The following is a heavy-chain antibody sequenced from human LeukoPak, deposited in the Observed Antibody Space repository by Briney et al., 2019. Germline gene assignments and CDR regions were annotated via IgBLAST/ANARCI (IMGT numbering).Heavy chain of an antibody. CDR2: MNPNSGNT. D-gene: IGHD3-10*01. V-gene: IGHV1-8*01. J-gene: IGHJ5*02. CDR1: GYTFTSYD. Sequence: ASVKVSCKASGYTFTSYDIHWVRQATGQGLEWMGWMNPNSGNTGYAQKFQGRVTMTRNTSISTAYMELSSLRSEDTAVYYCARANPYYYGSGSYYTAWGQGTLVTVSS. CDR3: ARANPYYYGSGSYYTA.